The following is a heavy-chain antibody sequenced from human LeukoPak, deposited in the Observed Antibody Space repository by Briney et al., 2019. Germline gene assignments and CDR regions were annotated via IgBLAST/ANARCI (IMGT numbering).Heavy chain of an antibody. CDR1: GGTSSSYA. J-gene: IGHJ4*02. D-gene: IGHD2-21*02. Sequence: GASVKVSCKASGGTSSSYAISWVRQAPGQGLEWMGRIIPILGIANYAQKFQGRVTITADKSTSTAYMELSSLRSEDTAVYYCVRALGVVSDSALAYWGQGTPVTVSS. CDR3: VRALGVVSDSALAY. CDR2: IIPILGIA. V-gene: IGHV1-69*04.